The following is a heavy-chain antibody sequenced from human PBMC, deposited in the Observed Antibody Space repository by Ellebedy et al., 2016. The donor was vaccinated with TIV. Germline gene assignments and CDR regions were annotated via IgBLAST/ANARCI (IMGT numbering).Heavy chain of an antibody. D-gene: IGHD5-12*01. CDR2: ISHTGGST. CDR3: AKDQLVATKRGGAFDI. V-gene: IGHV3-23*01. J-gene: IGHJ3*02. Sequence: PGGSLRLSCAASGFTFSSYAMSWVRQAPGKGLEWVSSISHTGGSTYYADSVKGRFTISRDNSRNTVYLQMNSLRAEDTALYYCAKDQLVATKRGGAFDIWGQGTMVTVSS. CDR1: GFTFSSYA.